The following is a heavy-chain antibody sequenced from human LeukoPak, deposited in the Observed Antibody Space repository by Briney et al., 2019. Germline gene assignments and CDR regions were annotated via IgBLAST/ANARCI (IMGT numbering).Heavy chain of an antibody. CDR3: AKDQIFGVVRQPYGMDV. CDR1: GFTFSSYG. J-gene: IGHJ6*02. D-gene: IGHD3-3*01. Sequence: GGSLRLSCAASGFTFSSYGMHWVRQAPGKGLEWVAVIWYDGSNKYYADSVKGRFTISRDNSKNTLYLQMNSLRAEDTAVYYCAKDQIFGVVRQPYGMDVWGQGTTVTVSS. CDR2: IWYDGSNK. V-gene: IGHV3-30*02.